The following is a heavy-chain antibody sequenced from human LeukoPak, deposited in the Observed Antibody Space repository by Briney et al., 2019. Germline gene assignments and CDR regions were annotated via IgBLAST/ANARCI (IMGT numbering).Heavy chain of an antibody. Sequence: SETLSLTCTVSGGSISSSSSYWGWLRQPPGKGLEWIVSSYYSGSTYYSPSLKSRVTISGATSKNQFSLKLSSVTAADTAVYFCARHGYSYDLVSALDYWGQGTLVTVSS. V-gene: IGHV4-39*01. CDR2: SYYSGST. CDR1: GGSISSSSSY. J-gene: IGHJ4*02. D-gene: IGHD5-18*01. CDR3: ARHGYSYDLVSALDY.